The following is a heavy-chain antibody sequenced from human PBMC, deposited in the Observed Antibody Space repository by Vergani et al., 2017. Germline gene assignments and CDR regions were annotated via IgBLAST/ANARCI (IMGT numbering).Heavy chain of an antibody. V-gene: IGHV1-46*01. Sequence: QVQLVQSGAEVKKPGASVKVSCKASGYTFTSYYMHWVRQAPGQGLEWMGIINPSGGSTSYAQKFQGRVTMTRDTSTSTVYMELSSLSSEDTAVYYGASGLAAADSPDAFDIWGQGTMVTVSS. CDR1: GYTFTSYY. J-gene: IGHJ3*02. CDR2: INPSGGST. D-gene: IGHD6-13*01. CDR3: ASGLAAADSPDAFDI.